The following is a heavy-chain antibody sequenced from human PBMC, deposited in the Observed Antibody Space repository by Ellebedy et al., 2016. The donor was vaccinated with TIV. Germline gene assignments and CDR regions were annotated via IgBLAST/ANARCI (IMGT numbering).Heavy chain of an antibody. Sequence: ASGFTFSSYAMAWVRQAPGKGLEWVSAISGSGGATYYADSVKGRFTISRDNSKNTLFLQMNSLGAKDTAVYYCARAIYGASYLWGRGTLVTVSS. CDR3: ARAIYGASYL. V-gene: IGHV3-23*01. CDR2: ISGSGGAT. D-gene: IGHD4-17*01. J-gene: IGHJ2*01. CDR1: GFTFSSYA.